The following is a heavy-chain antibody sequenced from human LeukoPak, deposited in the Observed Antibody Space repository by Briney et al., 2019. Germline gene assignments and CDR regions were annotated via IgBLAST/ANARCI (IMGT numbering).Heavy chain of an antibody. D-gene: IGHD3-9*01. CDR2: INSDGSST. Sequence: GGSLRLSCAVSGFTFSSYWMHWVRQAPGKGLVWVSRINSDGSSTTYADSVKGRFTISRDNAKNSLYLQMNSLRAEDTAVYYCARGGRYFDWLLSDNWFDPWGQGTLVTVSS. J-gene: IGHJ5*02. V-gene: IGHV3-74*01. CDR3: ARGGRYFDWLLSDNWFDP. CDR1: GFTFSSYW.